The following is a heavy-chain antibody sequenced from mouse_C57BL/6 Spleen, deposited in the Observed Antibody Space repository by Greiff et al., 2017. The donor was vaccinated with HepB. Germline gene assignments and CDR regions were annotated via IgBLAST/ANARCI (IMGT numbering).Heavy chain of an antibody. D-gene: IGHD1-1*01. Sequence: EVQVVESGPGMVKPSQSLSLTCTVTGYSITSGYDWHWIRHFPGNKLEWMGYISYSGSTNYNPSLKSRISITHDTSKNHFFLKLNSVTTEDTATYYCARGSHYYGTLYWGQGTTLTVSS. V-gene: IGHV3-1*01. J-gene: IGHJ2*01. CDR1: GYSITSGYD. CDR2: ISYSGST. CDR3: ARGSHYYGTLY.